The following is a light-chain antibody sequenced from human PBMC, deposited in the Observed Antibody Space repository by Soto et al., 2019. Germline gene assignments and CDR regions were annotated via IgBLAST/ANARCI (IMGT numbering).Light chain of an antibody. CDR3: NSYTSSSTRV. V-gene: IGLV2-14*01. CDR1: SSDVGGYNY. CDR2: EVS. Sequence: QSALTQPASVSGSPGQSITIPCTGTSSDVGGYNYVSWYQQHPGKAPKLMIYEVSNRPSGVSNRFSGSKSGNTASLTISGLRAEDEADYYCNSYTSSSTRVFGGGTKLTVL. J-gene: IGLJ2*01.